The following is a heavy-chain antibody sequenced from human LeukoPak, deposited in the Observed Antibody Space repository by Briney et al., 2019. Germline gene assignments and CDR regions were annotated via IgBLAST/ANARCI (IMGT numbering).Heavy chain of an antibody. Sequence: PSETLSLTCTVSGGSISSYYWSCIRLPPGKGLEWIGSIYYSGSTNYNPSLRSRVTISVDTSKNQFSLKLTSVTAADTAVYYCARSIAVAGIVSDYYYYGMDVWGQGTTVTVSS. CDR2: IYYSGST. CDR3: ARSIAVAGIVSDYYYYGMDV. D-gene: IGHD6-19*01. V-gene: IGHV4-59*08. J-gene: IGHJ6*02. CDR1: GGSISSYY.